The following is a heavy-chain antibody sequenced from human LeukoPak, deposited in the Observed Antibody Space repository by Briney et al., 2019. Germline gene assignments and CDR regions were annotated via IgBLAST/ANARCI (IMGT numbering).Heavy chain of an antibody. CDR2: IIPIFGTA. CDR1: GGTFSSYA. CDR3: ARGAAAAARPNWFDP. V-gene: IGHV1-69*01. J-gene: IGHJ5*02. D-gene: IGHD6-13*01. Sequence: SVKVSCKASGGTFSSYAISWVRQAPGQGLEWMGGIIPIFGTANYAQKFQGRGTITADESTSTAYMELSSLRSEDTAVYYCARGAAAAARPNWFDPWGQGTLVTVSS.